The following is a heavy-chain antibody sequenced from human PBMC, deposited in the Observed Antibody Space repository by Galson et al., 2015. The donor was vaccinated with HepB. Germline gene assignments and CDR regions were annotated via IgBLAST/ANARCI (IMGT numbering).Heavy chain of an antibody. CDR2: IKSKTDGGTT. CDR3: TTDAPADDYYDSSGYSGWGQGTLVQFDY. Sequence: SLRLSCAASGFTFSNAWMSWVRQAPGKGLEWVGRIKSKTDGGTTDYAAPVKGRFTISRDDSKNTLYLQMNSLKTEDTAVYYCTTDAPADDYYDSSGYSGWGQGTLVQFDYWGQGTLVTVSS. V-gene: IGHV3-15*01. J-gene: IGHJ4*02. D-gene: IGHD3-22*01. CDR1: GFTFSNAW.